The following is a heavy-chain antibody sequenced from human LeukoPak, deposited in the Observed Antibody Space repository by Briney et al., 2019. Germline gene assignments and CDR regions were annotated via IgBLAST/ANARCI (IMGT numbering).Heavy chain of an antibody. D-gene: IGHD2-21*01. CDR2: IDPSGGST. CDR1: GYTFTTYY. J-gene: IGHJ4*02. V-gene: IGHV1-46*01. Sequence: ASVKVSCKASGYTFTTYYMHWVRQAPGQGLEWMGIIDPSGGSTSYAQKFQDRVTMTRDTSISTAYMELSRLTSDDTAVYYCARGDGGLWNFDYWGQGTLVTVSS. CDR3: ARGDGGLWNFDY.